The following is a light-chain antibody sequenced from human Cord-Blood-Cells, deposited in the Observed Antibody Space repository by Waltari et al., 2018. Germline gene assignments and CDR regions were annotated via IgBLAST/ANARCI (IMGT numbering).Light chain of an antibody. CDR2: GAS. V-gene: IGKV3-15*01. Sequence: EIVMTHSPATLSVSPGERATLSCRASQSVSSNLAWYQQKPGQAPRLLIYGASTRATGIPARFSGSGSGTEFTITISSLQSEDFAVYYCQQYNNWPSYSFGQGTKLEIK. CDR3: QQYNNWPSYS. J-gene: IGKJ2*03. CDR1: QSVSSN.